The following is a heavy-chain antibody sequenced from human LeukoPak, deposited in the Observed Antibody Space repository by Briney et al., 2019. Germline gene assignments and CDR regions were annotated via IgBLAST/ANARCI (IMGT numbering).Heavy chain of an antibody. V-gene: IGHV3-21*05. Sequence: GGSLRLACAASGFSFRRYAMNWVRQAPGKGLEWVAYVNAESTDILYADSVRGRFTISRDNAKNSLYLQMNSLRAEDTAVYYCARGKSGIYTRPFDYWGQGTLVTVSS. CDR1: GFSFRRYA. D-gene: IGHD1-26*01. CDR2: VNAESTDI. J-gene: IGHJ4*02. CDR3: ARGKSGIYTRPFDY.